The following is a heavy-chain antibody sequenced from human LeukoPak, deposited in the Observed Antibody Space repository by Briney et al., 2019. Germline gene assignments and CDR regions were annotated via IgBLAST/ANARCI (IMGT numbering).Heavy chain of an antibody. D-gene: IGHD1-1*01. J-gene: IGHJ4*02. V-gene: IGHV4-38-2*02. CDR3: ARMYHLGNALDI. Sequence: PSETLSLTCTVSGYSISSGYYWGWIRQPPGKGLEWIGSIYHSGSTYYNPSLKSRVTMSLDTSKNQFSLKLSSVTAADTAVYHCARMYHLGNALDIWGQGTLVTVSS. CDR1: GYSISSGYY. CDR2: IYHSGST.